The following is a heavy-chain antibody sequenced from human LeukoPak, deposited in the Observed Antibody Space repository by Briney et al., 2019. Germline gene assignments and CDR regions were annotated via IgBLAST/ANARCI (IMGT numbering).Heavy chain of an antibody. V-gene: IGHV3-23*01. J-gene: IGHJ4*02. Sequence: GGSLRLSCAASGLTFSSYAMTWVRQAPGKGLEWVSTISGSGGSTYYADSVKGRFTISRDNSKNTLYLQMNSLRADDTAVYYCAKGTTTGYCYDSSGYYYFDYWGQGTLVTVSS. CDR3: AKGTTTGYCYDSSGYYYFDY. D-gene: IGHD3-22*01. CDR2: ISGSGGST. CDR1: GLTFSSYA.